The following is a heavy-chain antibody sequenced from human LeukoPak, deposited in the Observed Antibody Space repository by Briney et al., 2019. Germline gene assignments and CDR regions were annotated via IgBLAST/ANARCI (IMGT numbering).Heavy chain of an antibody. CDR1: GFTFSSYA. CDR3: AKRLYDFWSGYGLVDY. V-gene: IGHV3-23*01. Sequence: PGGSLRLSCAASGFTFSSYAMSWVRQAPGKGLEWVSAISGSGGSTYYADSVKGRFTISRDNSKNTLYLQMNSLRAEDTAVYYCAKRLYDFWSGYGLVDYWGQGTLVTVSS. CDR2: ISGSGGST. D-gene: IGHD3-3*01. J-gene: IGHJ4*02.